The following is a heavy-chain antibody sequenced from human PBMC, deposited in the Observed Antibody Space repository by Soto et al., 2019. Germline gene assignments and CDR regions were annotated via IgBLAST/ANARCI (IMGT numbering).Heavy chain of an antibody. Sequence: GGSLRLSCAASGFTVSSDGITWVRQAPGEGLEWVANIKEDGSEENDVDSVKGRFTISRDNAKNSLYLQLNSLRVDDTAVYYCARGYCSGGSCYAGAFDIWGQGTRVTVSS. J-gene: IGHJ3*02. CDR1: GFTVSSDG. CDR3: ARGYCSGGSCYAGAFDI. CDR2: IKEDGSEE. V-gene: IGHV3-7*01. D-gene: IGHD2-15*01.